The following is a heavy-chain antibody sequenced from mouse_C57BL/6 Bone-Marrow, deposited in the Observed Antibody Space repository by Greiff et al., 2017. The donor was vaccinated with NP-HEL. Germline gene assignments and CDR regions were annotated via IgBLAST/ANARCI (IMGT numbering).Heavy chain of an antibody. Sequence: VQLVESGAELARPGASVKLSCKASGYTFTSYGISWVKQRTGQGLEWIGEIYPRSGNTYYNEKFKGKATLTADKSSSTAYMELRSLTSEDSAVYFCGGYYYGSSWFAYWGQGTLVTVSA. CDR3: GGYYYGSSWFAY. D-gene: IGHD1-1*01. CDR1: GYTFTSYG. V-gene: IGHV1-81*01. CDR2: IYPRSGNT. J-gene: IGHJ3*01.